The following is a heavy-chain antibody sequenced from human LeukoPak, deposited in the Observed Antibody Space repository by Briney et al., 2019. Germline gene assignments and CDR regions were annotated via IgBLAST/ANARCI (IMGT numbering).Heavy chain of an antibody. CDR2: INPNSGGT. CDR1: GYTFTGYY. D-gene: IGHD6-19*01. J-gene: IGHJ5*02. Sequence: GASVTVSCKASGYTFTGYYMHWVRQAPGQGLEWMGWINPNSGGTNYAQKFQGRVTMTRDTSISTAYMELSRRRSDDTAVYYCAREMVAYSSGWYNWFDPWGQGTLVTVSS. V-gene: IGHV1-2*02. CDR3: AREMVAYSSGWYNWFDP.